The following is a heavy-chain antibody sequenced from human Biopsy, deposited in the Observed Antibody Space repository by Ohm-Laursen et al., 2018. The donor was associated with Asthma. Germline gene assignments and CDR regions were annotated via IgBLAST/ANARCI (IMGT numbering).Heavy chain of an antibody. Sequence: SVKVSCKASGDTFSSCGVNWVRQAPGQGLEWMGEIIPIYRTTNYAQKFQGRVTITADESTSTAYMELSSLRADDTVVYYCARGGYYGDRRYHDGMDVWGQGTTVTVSS. J-gene: IGHJ6*02. CDR1: GDTFSSCG. CDR2: IIPIYRTT. CDR3: ARGGYYGDRRYHDGMDV. V-gene: IGHV1-69*13. D-gene: IGHD4-17*01.